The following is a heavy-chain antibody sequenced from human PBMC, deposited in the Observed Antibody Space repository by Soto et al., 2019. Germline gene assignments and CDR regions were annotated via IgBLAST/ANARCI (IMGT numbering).Heavy chain of an antibody. CDR1: GGSIRTSRYY. CDR2: ISSSSSTI. J-gene: IGHJ6*03. CDR3: ARSEESDYYYYYMDV. V-gene: IGHV3-11*04. Sequence: LSLTCAVSGGSIRTSRYYWGWIRQPPGKGLEWVSYISSSSSTIYYADSVKGRFTISRDNAKNSLYLQMNSLRAEDTAVYYCARSEESDYYYYYMDVWGKGTTVTVSS.